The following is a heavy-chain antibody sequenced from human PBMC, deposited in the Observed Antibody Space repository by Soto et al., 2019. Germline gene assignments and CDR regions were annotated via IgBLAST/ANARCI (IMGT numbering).Heavy chain of an antibody. V-gene: IGHV3-23*01. CDR2: ISGSGGST. CDR3: AKDPSVGWFDP. Sequence: WVIQAPGKGLEWVSAISGSGGSTYYADSVKGRFTISRDNSKNTLYLQMNSLRAEDTAVYYCAKDPSVGWFDPWGQGTLVIVSS. D-gene: IGHD2-2*01. J-gene: IGHJ5*02.